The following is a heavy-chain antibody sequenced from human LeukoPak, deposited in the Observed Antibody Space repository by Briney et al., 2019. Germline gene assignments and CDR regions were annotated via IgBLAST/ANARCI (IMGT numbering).Heavy chain of an antibody. J-gene: IGHJ3*02. V-gene: IGHV3-30*03. CDR3: TTFNM. Sequence: PGRSLRLSCAASGFTFTDYGIHGVRQAPGKGLEWVAVISYDGGNKNYADSVKGRFTISRDNSKNTLYLQMDSLRVDDTALYSCTTFNMWGLGTMVTVSS. CDR2: ISYDGGNK. CDR1: GFTFTDYG.